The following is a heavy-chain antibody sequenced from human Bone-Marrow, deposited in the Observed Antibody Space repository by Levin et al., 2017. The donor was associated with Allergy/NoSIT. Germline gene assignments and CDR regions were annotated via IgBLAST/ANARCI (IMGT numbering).Heavy chain of an antibody. CDR1: GFTFSDYW. Sequence: EASVKVSCAASGFTFSDYWMHWVRQAPGKGLVWVSRIKFNGATINHAESVQGRFTISRDNAKNTLYLQMNSLRPDDTAVYYCARDRNTRGSQSGLDVWGQGTTVTVS. V-gene: IGHV3-74*01. D-gene: IGHD1/OR15-1a*01. CDR2: IKFNGATI. J-gene: IGHJ6*02. CDR3: ARDRNTRGSQSGLDV.